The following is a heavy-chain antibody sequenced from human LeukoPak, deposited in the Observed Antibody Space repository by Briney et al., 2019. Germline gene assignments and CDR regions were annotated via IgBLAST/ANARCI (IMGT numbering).Heavy chain of an antibody. J-gene: IGHJ4*02. CDR1: GGSISSGSYY. Sequence: SQTLSLTCTVSGGSISSGSYYWSWIRQPAGKGLEWIGRIYTSGSTNYNPSLKSRATISVDTSKNQFSLKLSSVTAADTAVYYCARGAPHYYFDYWGQGTLVTVSS. CDR3: ARGAPHYYFDY. V-gene: IGHV4-61*02. CDR2: IYTSGST.